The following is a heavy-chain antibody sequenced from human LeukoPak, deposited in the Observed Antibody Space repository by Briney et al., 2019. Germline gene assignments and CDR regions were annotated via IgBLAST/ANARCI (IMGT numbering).Heavy chain of an antibody. D-gene: IGHD1-26*01. V-gene: IGHV3-30*03. CDR2: ISYDGSNK. J-gene: IGHJ4*02. Sequence: PGGSLRLSCAASGFTFSSYGMHWVRQAPGKGLEWVAVISYDGSNKYYADSVKGRFTISRDNSKNTLYLQMHSLRAEDTAVYYCARSYHSGSYRFFDYWGQGTLVTVSS. CDR1: GFTFSSYG. CDR3: ARSYHSGSYRFFDY.